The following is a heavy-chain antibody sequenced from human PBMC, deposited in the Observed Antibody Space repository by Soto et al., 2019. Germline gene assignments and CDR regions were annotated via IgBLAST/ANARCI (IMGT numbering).Heavy chain of an antibody. J-gene: IGHJ4*02. D-gene: IGHD3-10*01. CDR3: ASGWFGEFVYQFDY. CDR1: GYTFTSYG. Sequence: QVQLVQSGAEVKKPGASVKVSCKPSGYTFTSYGITWVRQAPGQGLEWMGWISAYNGNTNYAQKFQGRVTMTTHTSTSTAYMSLRSLGSDDTAVYYCASGWFGEFVYQFDYWGQGPLVTVSS. V-gene: IGHV1-18*01. CDR2: ISAYNGNT.